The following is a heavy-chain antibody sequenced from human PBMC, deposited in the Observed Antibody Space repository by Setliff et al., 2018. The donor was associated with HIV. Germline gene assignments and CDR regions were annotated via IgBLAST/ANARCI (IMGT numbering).Heavy chain of an antibody. CDR2: MNPDSGLT. Sequence: ASVKVSCKASGYTFTNYDINWVRQVPGQGLEWMGRMNPDSGLTDYAPKLQGRVIMTRNTSITTAYMQVTRLRSDNTAVYYCARGSFGGSYSSFWGQGTLVTVSS. CDR3: ARGSFGGSYSSF. CDR1: GYTFTNYD. D-gene: IGHD1-26*01. J-gene: IGHJ4*02. V-gene: IGHV1-8*01.